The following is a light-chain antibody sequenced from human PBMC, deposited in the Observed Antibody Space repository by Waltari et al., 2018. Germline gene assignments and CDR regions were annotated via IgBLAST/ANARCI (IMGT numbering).Light chain of an antibody. J-gene: IGKJ2*01. V-gene: IGKV1-39*01. CDR1: QSISSY. CDR3: QQSYSTPRT. Sequence: DIQMTQSPSSLAASVGHRVTITCRASQSISSYLNWYQQKPGKAPTLLIYAASSLQSGVPSRFSGSGSGTDFTRTISSLQPEDFATYYCQQSYSTPRTFGQGTKLEIK. CDR2: AAS.